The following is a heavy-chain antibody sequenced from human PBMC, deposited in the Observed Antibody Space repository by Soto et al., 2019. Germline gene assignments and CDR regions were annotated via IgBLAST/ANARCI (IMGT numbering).Heavy chain of an antibody. CDR1: GGTFSSYT. CDR2: IIPILGIA. CDR3: AMEYCSSTSCYRDY. J-gene: IGHJ4*02. Sequence: QVQLVQSGAEVKKPGSSVKVSCKASGGTFSSYTISWVRQAPGQGLEWMGRIIPILGIANNAQKFQGRVTITPDKSTSTGYMELSSLRSEDTAVYYCAMEYCSSTSCYRDYWGQGTLVTVSS. V-gene: IGHV1-69*02. D-gene: IGHD2-2*02.